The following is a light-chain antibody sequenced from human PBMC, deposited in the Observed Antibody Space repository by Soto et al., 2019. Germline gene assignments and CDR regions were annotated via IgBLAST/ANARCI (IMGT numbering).Light chain of an antibody. CDR1: SSDVGGYNY. Sequence: QPASVSGSPGQSITISCTGTSSDVGGYNYVSWYQQHPGKAPKLMIYDVSNRPSGVSNRFSGSKSGNTASLTISGLQAEDEADYYCSSYTSSSTLHWVFGGGTKLTVL. CDR2: DVS. CDR3: SSYTSSSTLHWV. J-gene: IGLJ3*02. V-gene: IGLV2-14*01.